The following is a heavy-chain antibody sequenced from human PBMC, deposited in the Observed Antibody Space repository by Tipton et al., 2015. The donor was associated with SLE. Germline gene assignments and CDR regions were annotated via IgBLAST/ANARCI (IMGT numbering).Heavy chain of an antibody. CDR3: AQDRWEILGGFDY. Sequence: TLSLTCTVSGGSISSGSYYWSWIRQPAGKGLEWIGRIYTSGSTNYNPSLKSRVTISVDTSKNQFSLKLSSVTAADTAVYYCAQDRWEILGGFDYWGQGTLVTVSS. CDR1: GGSISSGSYY. V-gene: IGHV4-61*02. CDR2: IYTSGST. J-gene: IGHJ4*02. D-gene: IGHD1-26*01.